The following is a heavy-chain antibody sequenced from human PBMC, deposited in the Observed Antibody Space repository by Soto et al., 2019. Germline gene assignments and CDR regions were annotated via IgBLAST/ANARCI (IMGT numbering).Heavy chain of an antibody. V-gene: IGHV3-48*03. J-gene: IGHJ3*02. CDR1: GFTFSSYE. CDR2: ISSSGSTI. D-gene: IGHD3-22*01. CDR3: ARDDAYDSSGSTKRNDAFDI. Sequence: GGSLRLSCAASGFTFSSYEMNWVRQAPGKGLEWVSYISSSGSTIYYADSVRGRFTISRDNAKNSLYLQMNSLRAEDTAVYYCARDDAYDSSGSTKRNDAFDIWGQGTMVTVSS.